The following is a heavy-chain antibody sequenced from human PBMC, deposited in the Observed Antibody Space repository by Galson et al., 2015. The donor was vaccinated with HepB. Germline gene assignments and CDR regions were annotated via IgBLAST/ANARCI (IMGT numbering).Heavy chain of an antibody. CDR3: ARTYYDILTGYYHYYYAMDV. Sequence: SVKVSCKASGGTFSRYAISWVRQAPGQGLEWMGGIIPIYGTAKYAQNFQGRVTITADKSTSTVYMELSSLRSEDAAVYYCARTYYDILTGYYHYYYAMDVWGQGTTVTVSS. J-gene: IGHJ6*02. D-gene: IGHD3-9*01. V-gene: IGHV1-69*06. CDR1: GGTFSRYA. CDR2: IIPIYGTA.